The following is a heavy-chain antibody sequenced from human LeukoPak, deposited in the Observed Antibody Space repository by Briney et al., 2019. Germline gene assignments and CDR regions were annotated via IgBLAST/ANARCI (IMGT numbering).Heavy chain of an antibody. CDR1: GGSFSGYY. CDR2: INHSGST. CDR3: ARQPSRGIDY. J-gene: IGHJ4*02. V-gene: IGHV4-34*01. Sequence: SETLSLTCAVYGGSFSGYYWSWIRQPPGKGLEWIGEINHSGSTNYNPSLKSRVTISVDTSKNQFSLKLSSVTAADTAVYYCARQPSRGIDYWGQGTLVTVSS. D-gene: IGHD1-26*01.